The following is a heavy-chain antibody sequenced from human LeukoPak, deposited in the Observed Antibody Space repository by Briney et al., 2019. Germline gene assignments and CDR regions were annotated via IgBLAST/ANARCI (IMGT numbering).Heavy chain of an antibody. CDR2: INPDGTTT. CDR3: ARRHADSTGFDY. CDR1: GSSFSTYW. Sequence: GGSLRLSCAASGSSFSTYWMYWVRQAPGKGLLWVSHINPDGTTTRFADSVKGRFTISRDNAENTLYLQMDSLRAEDTALYYCARRHADSTGFDYWGQGALVTVSS. V-gene: IGHV3-74*01. D-gene: IGHD4-11*01. J-gene: IGHJ4*02.